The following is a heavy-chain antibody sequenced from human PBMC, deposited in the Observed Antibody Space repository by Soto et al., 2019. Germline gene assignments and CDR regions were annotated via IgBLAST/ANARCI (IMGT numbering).Heavy chain of an antibody. CDR3: ARGGVDVVATSAFDY. D-gene: IGHD5-12*01. CDR2: INPILGIP. J-gene: IGHJ4*02. Sequence: QVQLVQSGAEVKKPGSSVKVSCKASGATYSNSAISWVRQAPGQGLEWMGGINPILGIPDYAHKVQGRVTSSADESTNTVYMDLGSLRSEDTALYFCARGGVDVVATSAFDYWGQGTLVTVSS. CDR1: GATYSNSA. V-gene: IGHV1-69*10.